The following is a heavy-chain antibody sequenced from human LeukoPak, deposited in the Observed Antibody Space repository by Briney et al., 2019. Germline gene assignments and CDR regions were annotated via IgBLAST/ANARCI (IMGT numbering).Heavy chain of an antibody. CDR1: GFTFSSYG. V-gene: IGHV3-30*18. Sequence: GGSLRLSCAASGFTFSSYGMHWVRQAPGKGLEWVAVISYDGSNKYYADSVKGRFTISRDNSKNTLYLQMNSLRAEDTAVYYCAKSMVRGVIYYYYYMDVWGKGTTVTVSS. J-gene: IGHJ6*03. CDR2: ISYDGSNK. CDR3: AKSMVRGVIYYYYYMDV. D-gene: IGHD3-10*01.